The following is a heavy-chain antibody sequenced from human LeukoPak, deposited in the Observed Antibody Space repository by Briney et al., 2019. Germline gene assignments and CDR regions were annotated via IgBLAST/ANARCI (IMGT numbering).Heavy chain of an antibody. J-gene: IGHJ4*02. Sequence: GGSLRLSCAASGFTLSSYAMHWVRQAPGKGLEWVAVISYDGSNKYYADSVKGRFTISRDNSKNTLYLQMNSLRAEDTAVYYCARDVGEQWLASGDYWGQGTLVTVSS. CDR3: ARDVGEQWLASGDY. CDR2: ISYDGSNK. V-gene: IGHV3-30-3*01. D-gene: IGHD6-19*01. CDR1: GFTLSSYA.